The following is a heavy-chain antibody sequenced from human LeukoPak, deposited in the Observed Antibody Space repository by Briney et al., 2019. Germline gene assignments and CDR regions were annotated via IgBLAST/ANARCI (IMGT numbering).Heavy chain of an antibody. CDR3: ARDRGSGYCSSSSCFSFDY. Sequence: GGSLRLSCAASGFTFSSYAMSWVRQAPGKGLEWVSAISGSDDSTYYADSVKGRFTISRDNSKNTVYLQMNSLRAEDTAVYYCARDRGSGYCSSSSCFSFDYWGQGTLVTVSS. CDR1: GFTFSSYA. D-gene: IGHD2-15*01. V-gene: IGHV3-23*01. J-gene: IGHJ4*02. CDR2: ISGSDDST.